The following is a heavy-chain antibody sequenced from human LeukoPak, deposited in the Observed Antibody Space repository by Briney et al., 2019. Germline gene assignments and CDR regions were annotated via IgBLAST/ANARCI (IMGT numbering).Heavy chain of an antibody. CDR2: IHYDETYK. V-gene: IGHV3-30*02. CDR3: AIMDDYVWGSYRYTGNY. CDR1: GFTFNSFG. D-gene: IGHD3-16*02. J-gene: IGHJ4*02. Sequence: GGSLRLSCHASGFTFNSFGMHWVRQTPGTGLEWVAFIHYDETYKYYTDSVKGRFTISRDTSKNTLYLQMNSLRSEDTAVYFCAIMDDYVWGSYRYTGNYWGQGTRVIVSS.